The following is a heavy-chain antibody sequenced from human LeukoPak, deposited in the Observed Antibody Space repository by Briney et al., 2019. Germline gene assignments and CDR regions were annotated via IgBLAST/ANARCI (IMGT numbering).Heavy chain of an antibody. CDR3: ARSQSPRITMVRGVTWNY. CDR2: IWYDGSNK. Sequence: GGSLRLSCAASGFTFSSYGMHWVRQAPGKGLEWVAVIWYDGSNKYYADSVKGRFTISRDNSKNTLYLQMNSLRAEDTAVYYCARSQSPRITMVRGVTWNYWGQGTLVTVSS. D-gene: IGHD3-10*01. CDR1: GFTFSSYG. V-gene: IGHV3-33*01. J-gene: IGHJ4*02.